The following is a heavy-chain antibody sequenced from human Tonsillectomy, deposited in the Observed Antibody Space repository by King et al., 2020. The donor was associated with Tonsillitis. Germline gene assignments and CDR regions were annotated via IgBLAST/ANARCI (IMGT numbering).Heavy chain of an antibody. J-gene: IGHJ5*02. D-gene: IGHD6-13*01. CDR3: ARQGGSSWSRHTNWFDP. Sequence: VQLVESGGGLVQPGGSLRLSCAASGFTFSKYWMSWVRQAPGKGLEWVANIKQDGSAKYYVDSVKGRFTISRDSASNSLYLQMNSLRVEDTAVYYCARQGGSSWSRHTNWFDPWGQGTLVTVSS. CDR2: IKQDGSAK. V-gene: IGHV3-7*01. CDR1: GFTFSKYW.